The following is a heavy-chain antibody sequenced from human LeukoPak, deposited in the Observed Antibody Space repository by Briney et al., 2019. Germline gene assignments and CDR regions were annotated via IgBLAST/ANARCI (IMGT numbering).Heavy chain of an antibody. CDR3: ARSRGYSYGTTFLDY. Sequence: GGSLRLSCAASGFTFSSYWMSWARQAPGKGLEWVANIKQDGGENYYVDSVKGRFTISRDNAKNSLFLQMNSLRAEDTAVYYCARSRGYSYGTTFLDYWGQGTLVTVSS. CDR2: IKQDGGEN. V-gene: IGHV3-7*03. CDR1: GFTFSSYW. J-gene: IGHJ4*02. D-gene: IGHD5-18*01.